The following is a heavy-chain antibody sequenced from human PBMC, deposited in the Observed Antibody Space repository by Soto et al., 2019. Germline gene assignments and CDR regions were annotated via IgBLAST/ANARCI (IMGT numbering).Heavy chain of an antibody. CDR3: AKDGNVYSSGWYAPSLDY. CDR1: GFTFSSHG. D-gene: IGHD6-19*01. V-gene: IGHV3-30*18. Sequence: QVQLVESGGGVVQPGRSLRLSCAASGFTFSSHGMHWVRQAPGKGLEWVAVISYDGSNTYYADSVKGRFTISRDNSKNTLYLQMNSLRAEDTAVYYCAKDGNVYSSGWYAPSLDYWGQGTLVTVSS. J-gene: IGHJ4*02. CDR2: ISYDGSNT.